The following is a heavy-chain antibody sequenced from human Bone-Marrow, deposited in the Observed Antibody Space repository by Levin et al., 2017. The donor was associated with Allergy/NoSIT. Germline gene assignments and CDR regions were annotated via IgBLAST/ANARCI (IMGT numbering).Heavy chain of an antibody. CDR2: IYDAGRT. D-gene: IGHD3-10*01. CDR1: GFTVSGYY. J-gene: IGHJ4*02. CDR3: ARVRFPGYHGSGSYYNEYYFDS. Sequence: LSLTCAASGFTVSGYYLSWVRQAPGKGLEWVSTIYDAGRTYYADSVKGRFTISRDNSKDTLYLQMNSLRADDTAVYYCARVRFPGYHGSGSYYNEYYFDSWGQETLVTVSS. V-gene: IGHV3-53*01.